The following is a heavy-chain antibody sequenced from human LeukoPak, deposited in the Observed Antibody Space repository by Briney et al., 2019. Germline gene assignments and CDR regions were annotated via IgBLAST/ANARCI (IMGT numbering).Heavy chain of an antibody. CDR2: INPNSGGT. J-gene: IGHJ6*03. CDR3: ASHPSYCGGDCPSKPNYYYYYYMDV. D-gene: IGHD2-21*02. V-gene: IGHV1-2*02. CDR1: GYTFTGYY. Sequence: ASVKVSCKASGYTFTGYYMHWVRQAPGQGLEWMGWINPNSGGTNYAQKFQGRVTMTRDTSISTAYMELSRLRSDDTAVYYCASHPSYCGGDCPSKPNYYYYYYMDVWGKGTTVTVSS.